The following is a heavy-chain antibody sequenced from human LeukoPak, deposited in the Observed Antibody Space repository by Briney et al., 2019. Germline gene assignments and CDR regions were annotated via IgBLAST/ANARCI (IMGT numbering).Heavy chain of an antibody. D-gene: IGHD6-13*01. V-gene: IGHV3-23*01. CDR3: AKDAAGPEY. CDR2: ISAGGGST. CDR1: GLTFSDYS. J-gene: IGHJ4*02. Sequence: GGSLRLSCAASGLTFSDYSMTWVRQAPGKGLFWVSGISAGGGSTYYADSVKGRFTISRDDSRNTLYLQMNSLRAEDTAVYYCAKDAAGPEYWGQGTLVTVSS.